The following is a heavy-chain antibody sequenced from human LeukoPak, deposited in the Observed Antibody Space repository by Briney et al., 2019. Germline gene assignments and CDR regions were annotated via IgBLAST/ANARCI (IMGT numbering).Heavy chain of an antibody. CDR1: EFTFSSFN. Sequence: GGSLRLSCAGSEFTFSSFNMNWVRQAPGKGLEWVSSISSSSSYINYADSVKGRFTISRDNAKNSVYLQMNSLRAEDMAVYYCARVRNAFHYYYGMDVWGQGTTVTLSS. J-gene: IGHJ6*02. D-gene: IGHD2-2*01. CDR3: ARVRNAFHYYYGMDV. V-gene: IGHV3-21*01. CDR2: ISSSSSYI.